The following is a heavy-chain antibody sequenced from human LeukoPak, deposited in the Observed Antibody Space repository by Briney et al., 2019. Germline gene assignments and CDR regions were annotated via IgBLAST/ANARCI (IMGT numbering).Heavy chain of an antibody. D-gene: IGHD3-16*02. Sequence: ASVKVSCKASGYTFTSYGISWVRQAPGQGLEWMGWISGYNGDTNYAQMFQGRVTLTTDTSTSTAYMELRSLRSDDTAVYYCARGYRARVGRHTDLGGECDYWGQGTLVTVSS. CDR3: ARGYRARVGRHTDLGGECDY. CDR2: ISGYNGDT. V-gene: IGHV1-18*01. CDR1: GYTFTSYG. J-gene: IGHJ4*02.